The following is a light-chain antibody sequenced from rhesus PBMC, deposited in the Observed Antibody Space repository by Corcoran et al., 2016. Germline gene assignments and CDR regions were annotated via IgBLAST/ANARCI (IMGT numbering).Light chain of an antibody. CDR2: YAS. J-gene: IGKJ2*01. CDR3: QQYNSDPYS. CDR1: QGIRSF. V-gene: IGKV1-37*01. Sequence: DIQMTQSPSSLSASVGDRVTITCRASQGIRSFLAWYQQKPGKAPKPLIHYASNLESGGPSRFSGSGSGTDFTLTISSLPPEDFVTYYYQQYNSDPYSFGQGTKVEIK.